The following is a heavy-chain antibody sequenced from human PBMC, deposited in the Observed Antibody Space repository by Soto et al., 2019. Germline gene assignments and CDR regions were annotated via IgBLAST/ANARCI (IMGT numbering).Heavy chain of an antibody. V-gene: IGHV3-30-3*01. CDR2: ISYDGSNK. Sequence: QMQLVESGGGVVQPGRSLRLSCAASGFTFSSYARHWVRQAPGKGLEWVAVISYDGSNKYYTDSVKGRFTISRDNSKNTLYLQMNSLRAEDTAVYYCARPLWRDDYNWGYFDLWGRGTLVTVSS. CDR1: GFTFSSYA. J-gene: IGHJ2*01. CDR3: ARPLWRDDYNWGYFDL. D-gene: IGHD4-4*01.